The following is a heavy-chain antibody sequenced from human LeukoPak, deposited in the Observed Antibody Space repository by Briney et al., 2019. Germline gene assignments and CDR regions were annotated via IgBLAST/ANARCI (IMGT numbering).Heavy chain of an antibody. CDR3: AFYDSSGFLDAFDI. CDR1: GFIFSNYG. Sequence: PGGSLRLSCAASGFIFSNYGMYWVRQAPGKGLEWVASIRYDGSDKYYGDSVKGRFTISRDNSKNTLYLQMNSLRAEDTAVYYCAFYDSSGFLDAFDIWGQGTMVTVSS. J-gene: IGHJ3*02. V-gene: IGHV3-30*02. D-gene: IGHD3-22*01. CDR2: IRYDGSDK.